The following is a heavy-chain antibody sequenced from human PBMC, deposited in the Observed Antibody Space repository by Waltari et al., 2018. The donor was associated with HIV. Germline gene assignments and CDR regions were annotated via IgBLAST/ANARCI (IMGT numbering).Heavy chain of an antibody. CDR3: AKGGYDYGDYSYFDY. J-gene: IGHJ4*02. V-gene: IGHV3-30*18. CDR1: GFAFSNYG. D-gene: IGHD4-17*01. Sequence: QVQLVESGGGVVQPGWSLRLSCEASGFAFSNYGSHWLRQAPGKGLEWVAIISFDGKNKFYADSVKGRFTVSRDNSKNTLYLHMESLRGEDTAVYYCAKGGYDYGDYSYFDYWGQGTLVTVSA. CDR2: ISFDGKNK.